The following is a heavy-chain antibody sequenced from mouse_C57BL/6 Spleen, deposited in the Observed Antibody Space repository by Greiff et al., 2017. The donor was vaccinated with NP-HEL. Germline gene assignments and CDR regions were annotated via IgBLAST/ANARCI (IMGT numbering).Heavy chain of an antibody. Sequence: EVTLMASGGGFVQPKGSLQLSCAASGFRFNTYALNWVRPAPGKGLEWVARIRSKSNNYATYYADSVKDRFTISRDDSESMLYLQMNNLKTEDTAMYYCVRDYGYFDYWGQGTTLTVSS. V-gene: IGHV10-1*01. J-gene: IGHJ2*01. D-gene: IGHD2-4*01. CDR3: VRDYGYFDY. CDR1: GFRFNTYA. CDR2: IRSKSNNYAT.